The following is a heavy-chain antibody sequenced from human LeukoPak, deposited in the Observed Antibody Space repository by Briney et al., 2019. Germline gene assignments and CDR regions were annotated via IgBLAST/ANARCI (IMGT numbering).Heavy chain of an antibody. Sequence: SGGSLRLSCAASGFTFSSYAMHWVRQAPGKGLEWVAVISYDGSNKYYADSVKGRFAISRDNSKNTLYLQMNSLRAEDTAVYYCARDRRAYFDYWGQGTLVTVSS. CDR1: GFTFSSYA. J-gene: IGHJ4*02. CDR3: ARDRRAYFDY. CDR2: ISYDGSNK. V-gene: IGHV3-30*09.